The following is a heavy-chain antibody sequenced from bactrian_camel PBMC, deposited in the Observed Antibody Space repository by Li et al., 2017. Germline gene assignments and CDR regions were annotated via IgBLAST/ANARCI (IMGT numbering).Heavy chain of an antibody. D-gene: IGHD6*01. Sequence: HVQLVESGGGLVQPGGSLRLSCEASGFAFSRYRMYWVRQAPGKGLEWVSHILIGGVRTYYADSVKGRFTISSDSAKNTVYLQMNSLKPEDTAVYYCVRDLAVVAGSADWGQGTQVTVS. V-gene: IGHV3S1*01. J-gene: IGHJ4*01. CDR2: ILIGGVRT. CDR3: VRDLAVVAGSAD. CDR1: GFAFSRYR.